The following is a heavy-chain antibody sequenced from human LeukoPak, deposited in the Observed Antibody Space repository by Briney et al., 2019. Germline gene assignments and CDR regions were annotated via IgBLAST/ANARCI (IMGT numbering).Heavy chain of an antibody. D-gene: IGHD3-16*02. CDR1: GYTFTGYY. J-gene: IGHJ6*02. V-gene: IGHV1-2*02. Sequence: GASVKVSCKASGYTFTGYYMHWVRQAPGQGLEWMGWINPNSGGTNYAQKFQGRVTMTRDTSISTAYMELSRLRSDDTAVYYCARDQNIRLGELSSPYYCYYGMDVWGQGTTVTVSS. CDR3: ARDQNIRLGELSSPYYCYYGMDV. CDR2: INPNSGGT.